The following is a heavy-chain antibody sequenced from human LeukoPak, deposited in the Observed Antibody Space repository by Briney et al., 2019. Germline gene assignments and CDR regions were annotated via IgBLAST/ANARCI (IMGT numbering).Heavy chain of an antibody. CDR3: ARTGGDFDY. D-gene: IGHD7-27*01. CDR2: INPSGGST. Sequence: ASVKVSCKASGYTFSGHYMHWVRQAPGQGLEWMGIINPSGGSTSYAQKFQGRVTMTRDTSTSTVYMELSSLRSEDTAVYYCARTGGDFDYWGQGTLVTVSS. J-gene: IGHJ4*02. CDR1: GYTFSGHY. V-gene: IGHV1-46*01.